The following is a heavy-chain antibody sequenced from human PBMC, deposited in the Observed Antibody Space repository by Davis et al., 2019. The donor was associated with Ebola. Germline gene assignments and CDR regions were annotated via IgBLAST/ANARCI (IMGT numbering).Heavy chain of an antibody. D-gene: IGHD3-9*01. Sequence: SETLSLTCAVSGGSISSSNWWSWVRQPPGKGLEWIGEIYHSGSTNYNPSLKSRVTISVDQSKNQFSLKLSSVTAADTAVYYCARDRLRYFDWLLKVYYYYYGMDVWGQGTTVTVSS. CDR2: IYHSGST. V-gene: IGHV4-4*02. CDR3: ARDRLRYFDWLLKVYYYYYGMDV. J-gene: IGHJ6*02. CDR1: GGSISSSNW.